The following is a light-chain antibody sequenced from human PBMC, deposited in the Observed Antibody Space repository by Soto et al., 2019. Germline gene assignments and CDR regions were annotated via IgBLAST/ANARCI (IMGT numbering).Light chain of an antibody. V-gene: IGKV3-15*01. CDR3: QQYTYWHRT. J-gene: IGKJ1*01. Sequence: EIVMTQSADTLSVSPGERATLSCRASQSVSNSLAWYQQKPGQAPRLLIYGASTRATGIPDRFSGSGSGTDFTLTISSLQSEDFADYYSQQYTYWHRTFGQGTKVEIK. CDR1: QSVSNS. CDR2: GAS.